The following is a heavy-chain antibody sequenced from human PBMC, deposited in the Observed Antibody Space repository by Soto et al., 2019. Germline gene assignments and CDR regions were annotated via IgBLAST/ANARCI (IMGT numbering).Heavy chain of an antibody. CDR1: GYSFKSYQ. V-gene: IGHV1-3*04. CDR2: INISNGNT. J-gene: IGHJ4*02. D-gene: IGHD2-21*02. Sequence: ASVKVPCKASGYSFKSYQIYWVRQAPGQRLECMGWINISNGNTEYSQNFQGRVTMTRDTSASTAYMELSSLRSADTAVYYCARDRDLTLVTALDYWVQGTPVTVSS. CDR3: ARDRDLTLVTALDY.